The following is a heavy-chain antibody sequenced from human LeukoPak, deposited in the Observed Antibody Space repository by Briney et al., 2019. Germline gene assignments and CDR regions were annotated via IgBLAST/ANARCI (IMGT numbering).Heavy chain of an antibody. J-gene: IGHJ3*02. Sequence: GSLRLSCAASGFPVSSNYMSWVRQAPGKGLEWVSVIYSVGNTYYADSVKGRFTISRDNAKNSLYLQMNSLRAEDMALYYCAKDVGDSTSAFDIWGQGTMVTVSS. D-gene: IGHD1-26*01. V-gene: IGHV3-53*05. CDR3: AKDVGDSTSAFDI. CDR2: IYSVGNT. CDR1: GFPVSSNY.